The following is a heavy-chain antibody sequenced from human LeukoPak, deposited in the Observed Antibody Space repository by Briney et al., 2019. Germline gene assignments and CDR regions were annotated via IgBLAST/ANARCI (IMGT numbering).Heavy chain of an antibody. Sequence: HAGGSLRLSCAASGFTFSSYAMPWVRQAPGKGLEWVAVISYDGSNKYYADSVKGRFTISRDNSKNTLYLQMNSLRAEDTAVYYCARELALGSPEGCYYYGMDVWGQGTTVTVSS. V-gene: IGHV3-30*04. J-gene: IGHJ6*02. D-gene: IGHD2-15*01. CDR3: ARELALGSPEGCYYYGMDV. CDR2: ISYDGSNK. CDR1: GFTFSSYA.